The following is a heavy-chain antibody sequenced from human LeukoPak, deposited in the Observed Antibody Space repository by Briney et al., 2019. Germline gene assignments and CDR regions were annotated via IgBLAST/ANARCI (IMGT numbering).Heavy chain of an antibody. CDR2: IRSKIYGGTP. V-gene: IGHV3-49*04. J-gene: IGHJ4*02. CDR1: GFTFGDYA. CDR3: TRDQTPYY. Sequence: GGSLRLSCTASGFTFGDYAMTWVRQAPGKGLEWGGFIRSKIYGGTPEYAASGKGRFTISRDDSKGIAYLQMNSLKTEDTAVYYCTRDQTPYYWGQGTLVTVSS.